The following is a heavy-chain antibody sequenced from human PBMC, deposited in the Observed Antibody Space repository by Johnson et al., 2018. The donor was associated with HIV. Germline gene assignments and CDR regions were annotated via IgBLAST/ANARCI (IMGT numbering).Heavy chain of an antibody. V-gene: IGHV3-66*01. D-gene: IGHD3-22*01. J-gene: IGHJ3*02. Sequence: VQLVESGGGLVQPGESLRLSCAASGFTVSSNYMSWVRQAPGKGLEWVSVIYSGGSTYDADSVKGRFTISRDNSKNSLYLQRNSLRAEDTAVYYCAREAGYYDSSGYSDAFDIWGQGTMVTVSS. CDR1: GFTVSSNY. CDR3: AREAGYYDSSGYSDAFDI. CDR2: IYSGGST.